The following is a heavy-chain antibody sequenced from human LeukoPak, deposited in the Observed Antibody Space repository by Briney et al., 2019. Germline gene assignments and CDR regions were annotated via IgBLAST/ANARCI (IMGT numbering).Heavy chain of an antibody. D-gene: IGHD3-10*01. J-gene: IGHJ6*04. CDR3: ARDEGSGSYPLGV. CDR2: ISSSGSTI. Sequence: GGSLRLSCAASGFTFSSYEMNWVRQAPGKGLEWVSYISSSGSTIYYADSVKGRFTISRDNAKNSLFLQMNNLRAEDTAVYYCARDEGSGSYPLGVWGRGTTVTISS. CDR1: GFTFSSYE. V-gene: IGHV3-48*03.